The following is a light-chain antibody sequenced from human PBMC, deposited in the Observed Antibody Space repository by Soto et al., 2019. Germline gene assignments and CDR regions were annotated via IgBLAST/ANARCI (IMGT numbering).Light chain of an antibody. V-gene: IGKV1-33*01. Sequence: IQMTLSPSSLSASVGHSVTIACQASQDISKYLNWYQQKQGRAPKLLIYDASNLERGVPSRFSGSVYGTDFNFTISSLQADDFATYYYQQYHRASITFGQGTRLEIK. CDR2: DAS. CDR1: QDISKY. CDR3: QQYHRASIT. J-gene: IGKJ5*01.